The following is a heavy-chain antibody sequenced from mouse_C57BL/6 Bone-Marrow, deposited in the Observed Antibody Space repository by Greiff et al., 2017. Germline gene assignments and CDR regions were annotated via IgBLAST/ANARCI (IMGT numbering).Heavy chain of an antibody. CDR1: GYSITSGYY. Sequence: EVKLEESGPGLVKPSQSLSLTCSVTGYSITSGYYWNWIRQFPGNKLEWMGYISYDGSNNYNPSLKNRISITRDTSKNQFFLKLNSVTTEDTATYYCARALYSNYVGWFAYWGQGTLVTVSA. CDR3: ARALYSNYVGWFAY. J-gene: IGHJ3*01. V-gene: IGHV3-6*01. D-gene: IGHD2-5*01. CDR2: ISYDGSN.